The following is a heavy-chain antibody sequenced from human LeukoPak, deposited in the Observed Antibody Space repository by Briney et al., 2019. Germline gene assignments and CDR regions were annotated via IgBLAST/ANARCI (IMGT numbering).Heavy chain of an antibody. D-gene: IGHD4-23*01. CDR2: IWYGGSNR. CDR3: ARASVVTSPFDY. J-gene: IGHJ4*02. V-gene: IGHV3-33*01. CDR1: GFTFSSYG. Sequence: GGALRLSCAASGFTFSSYGMHWVRQAPGKGLEWVAVIWYGGSNRYYADSVKGRFTISRDNAKNSLYLQMNTLRADDTAVYYCARASVVTSPFDYWGQGTLVTVSS.